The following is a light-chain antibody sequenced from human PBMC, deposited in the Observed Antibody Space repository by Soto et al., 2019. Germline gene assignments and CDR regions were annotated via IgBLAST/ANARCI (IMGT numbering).Light chain of an antibody. Sequence: DIQMNQSPSSLSASVGDRVTITCRASQSISSYLNWYQQKPGKAPKLLIYAASSLQSGVPSRFSGSGSGTDFTLTISSLQPEDFATYYCQQSYSFGQGTKLEIK. J-gene: IGKJ2*01. CDR3: QQSYS. CDR2: AAS. CDR1: QSISSY. V-gene: IGKV1-39*01.